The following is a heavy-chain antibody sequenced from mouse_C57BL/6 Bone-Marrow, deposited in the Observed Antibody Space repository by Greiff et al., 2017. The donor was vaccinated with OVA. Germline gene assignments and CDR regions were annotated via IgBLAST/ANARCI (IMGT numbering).Heavy chain of an antibody. Sequence: QVQLQQSGPELVRPGASVQISCKATGYPFTSHWMQWVSQRPGQGLEWIGEIFPGSGSTYYNATFQGKATLTVDTSSSTAYMQLSSLTSEDSAVYFCARWGTTVVEGDYFDYWGQGTTLTVSS. CDR2: IFPGSGST. CDR3: ARWGTTVVEGDYFDY. CDR1: GYPFTSHW. V-gene: IGHV1-56*01. D-gene: IGHD1-1*01. J-gene: IGHJ2*01.